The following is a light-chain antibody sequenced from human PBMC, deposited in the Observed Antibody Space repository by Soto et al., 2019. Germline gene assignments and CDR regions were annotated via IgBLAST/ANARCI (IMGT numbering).Light chain of an antibody. CDR3: CSYARSNPYPFWV. V-gene: IGLV2-23*01. CDR1: SSDVGSYNL. CDR2: EDS. J-gene: IGLJ3*02. Sequence: QSALTQPASVSGSPGQSITISGTGTSSDVGSYNLVSWYQQHPGKAPKLMIYEDSKPPSGVSKRFSGSKSGNTASLTISGLQAEDEADYYCCSYARSNPYPFWVFGGGTKVTVL.